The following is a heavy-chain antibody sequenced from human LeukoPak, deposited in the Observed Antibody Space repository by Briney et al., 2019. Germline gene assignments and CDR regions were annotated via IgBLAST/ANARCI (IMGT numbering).Heavy chain of an antibody. CDR2: IYHSGST. J-gene: IGHJ5*02. Sequence: SETLSLTCAVSGGSISSGGYSWSWIRQPPGKGLEWIGYIYHSGSTYYNPSLKSRVTISVDRSKNQFSLKLSSVTAADTAVYCCARGRRYDSSGYYLGNWFDPWGRGTLVTVSS. CDR3: ARGRRYDSSGYYLGNWFDP. V-gene: IGHV4-30-2*01. D-gene: IGHD3-22*01. CDR1: GGSISSGGYS.